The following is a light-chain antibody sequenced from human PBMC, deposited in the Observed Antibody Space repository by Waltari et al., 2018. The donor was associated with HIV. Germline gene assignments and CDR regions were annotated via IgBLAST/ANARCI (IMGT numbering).Light chain of an antibody. CDR3: QQSYGTPIT. Sequence: DIQMTQSPSSLSASVGDRVTITCRASQSISPYVNWYQQTPGSAPKLLIRAASSLQSGVPSRFSGSGSGTDFSLTISSLQSEDFATYYCQQSYGTPITFGGGTRVEI. CDR1: QSISPY. CDR2: AAS. V-gene: IGKV1-39*01. J-gene: IGKJ4*01.